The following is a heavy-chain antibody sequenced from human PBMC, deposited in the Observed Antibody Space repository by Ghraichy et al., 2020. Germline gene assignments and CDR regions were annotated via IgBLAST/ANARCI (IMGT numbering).Heavy chain of an antibody. CDR3: ARQTRSNYPPLYYFDY. D-gene: IGHD4-11*01. J-gene: IGHJ4*02. Sequence: SETLSLTCSVSGGSISSSGYYWGWIRQPPGKGLEWIGSIYYSGSTYYNPSLKSRVTISVDTSKNQFSLRLSSVTAADTAVYYCARQTRSNYPPLYYFDYWGQGILVTVSS. CDR1: GGSISSSGYY. V-gene: IGHV4-39*01. CDR2: IYYSGST.